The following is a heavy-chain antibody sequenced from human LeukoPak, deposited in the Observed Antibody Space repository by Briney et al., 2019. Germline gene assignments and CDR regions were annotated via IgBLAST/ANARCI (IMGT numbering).Heavy chain of an antibody. Sequence: TGGSLRLSCAASGFTFNNYAMHWIRQAPGKGLEWVSYISSSGSTIYYADSVKGRFTISRDNAKNSLYLQMNSLRAEDTAVYYCARVYSNYVVYWGQGTLVTVSS. V-gene: IGHV3-11*04. D-gene: IGHD4-11*01. J-gene: IGHJ4*02. CDR1: GFTFNNYA. CDR3: ARVYSNYVVY. CDR2: ISSSGSTI.